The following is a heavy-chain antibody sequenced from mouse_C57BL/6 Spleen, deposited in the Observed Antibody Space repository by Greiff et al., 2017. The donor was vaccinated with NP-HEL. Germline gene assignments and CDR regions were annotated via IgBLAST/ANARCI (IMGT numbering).Heavy chain of an antibody. CDR3: ARGDYDRYYYAMDY. Sequence: EVQLVESGGGLVKPGGSLKLSCAASGFTFSDYGMHWVRQAPEKGLEWVAYISSGSSTIYYADTVKGRFTISRDNAKNTLFLQMTSLRSEDTAMYYCARGDYDRYYYAMDYWGQGTSVTVSS. V-gene: IGHV5-17*01. J-gene: IGHJ4*01. D-gene: IGHD2-4*01. CDR1: GFTFSDYG. CDR2: ISSGSSTI.